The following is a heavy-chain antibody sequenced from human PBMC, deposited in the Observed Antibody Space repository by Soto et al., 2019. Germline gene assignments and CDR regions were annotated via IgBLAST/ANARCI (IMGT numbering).Heavy chain of an antibody. V-gene: IGHV3-43*01. Sequence: GGSLRLSCAASGFTFDDYTMHWVRQAPGKGLEWVSLISWDGGSTYYADSVKGRFTISRDNSKNSLYLQMNSLRTEDTALYYCAKDIIPAYCGGDCSYSYGMDVWGQGTTVTVSS. D-gene: IGHD2-21*02. J-gene: IGHJ6*02. CDR1: GFTFDDYT. CDR3: AKDIIPAYCGGDCSYSYGMDV. CDR2: ISWDGGST.